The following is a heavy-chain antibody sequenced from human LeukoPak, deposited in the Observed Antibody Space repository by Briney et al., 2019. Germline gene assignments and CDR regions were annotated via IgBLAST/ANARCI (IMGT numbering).Heavy chain of an antibody. V-gene: IGHV1-69*04. D-gene: IGHD3-22*01. Sequence: GASVKVSCKASGGTFSSYAISWVRQAPGQGLEWMGRIIPILGIADYAQKFRGRVTITADKSTSTAYMELSSLRSEDTAVYYCARAEFIANYDSSGYFNYPFDYWGQGTLVTVSS. CDR2: IIPILGIA. J-gene: IGHJ4*02. CDR1: GGTFSSYA. CDR3: ARAEFIANYDSSGYFNYPFDY.